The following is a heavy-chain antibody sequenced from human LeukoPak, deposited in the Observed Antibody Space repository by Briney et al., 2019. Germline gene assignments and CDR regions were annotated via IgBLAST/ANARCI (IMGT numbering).Heavy chain of an antibody. Sequence: VASVKVSCTASGYTFTGYYMHWVRQAPGQGLEWMGRINPNSGGTNYAQKFQGRVTMTRDTSISTAYMELSRLRSDDTAVYYCARDGRYYYDSSGNNWGQGTLVTVSS. CDR3: ARDGRYYYDSSGNN. CDR1: GYTFTGYY. V-gene: IGHV1-2*06. J-gene: IGHJ4*02. D-gene: IGHD3-22*01. CDR2: INPNSGGT.